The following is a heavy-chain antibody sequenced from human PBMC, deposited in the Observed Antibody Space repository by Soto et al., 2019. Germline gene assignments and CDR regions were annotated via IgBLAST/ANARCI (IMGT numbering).Heavy chain of an antibody. V-gene: IGHV4-30-4*01. J-gene: IGHJ4*02. D-gene: IGHD6-6*01. Sequence: SETLSLTCPVSGGSISSGDYYWSWIRQPPEKGLEWIGYIYYSGSTYYNPSLKSRVTISVDTSKNQFSLKLSSVTAADTAVYYCARDEYSSSSGYFDYWGQGTLVTVSS. CDR3: ARDEYSSSSGYFDY. CDR1: GGSISSGDYY. CDR2: IYYSGST.